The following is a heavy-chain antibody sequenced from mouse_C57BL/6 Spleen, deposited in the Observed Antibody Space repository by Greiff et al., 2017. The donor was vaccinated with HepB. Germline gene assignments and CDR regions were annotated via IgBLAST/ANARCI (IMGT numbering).Heavy chain of an antibody. CDR1: GFTFSDYY. D-gene: IGHD1-1*01. V-gene: IGHV5-12*01. CDR2: ISNGGGST. CDR3: ARRGHYYGSYWYFDV. J-gene: IGHJ1*03. Sequence: EVQLVESGGGLVQPGGSLKLSCAASGFTFSDYYMYWVRQTPEKRLEWVAYISNGGGSTYYPDTVKGRFTISRDNAKNTLYLQMSRLKSEDTAMYYWARRGHYYGSYWYFDVWGTGTTVTVSS.